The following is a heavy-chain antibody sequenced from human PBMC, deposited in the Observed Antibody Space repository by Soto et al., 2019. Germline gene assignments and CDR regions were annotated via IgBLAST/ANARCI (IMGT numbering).Heavy chain of an antibody. CDR1: GFTFSSDG. CDR2: IWYDGSNQ. CDR3: ARDRMKYYDLWSGHGGDYYYYGMDV. J-gene: IGHJ6*02. V-gene: IGHV3-33*01. D-gene: IGHD3-3*01. Sequence: QVQLVESGGGVVQPGRSLRLSCAASGFTFSSDGMHWVRQAPGKGLEWVAVIWYDGSNQYYADSVKGRFTISRDNSKNTLYLQMNSLRAEDTAVYYCARDRMKYYDLWSGHGGDYYYYGMDVWGQGTTVTVSS.